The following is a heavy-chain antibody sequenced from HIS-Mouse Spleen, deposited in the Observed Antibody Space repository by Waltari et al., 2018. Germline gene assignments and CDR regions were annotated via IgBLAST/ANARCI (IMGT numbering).Heavy chain of an antibody. Sequence: QLQLQESGPGLVKPSETLSLTCTVSGGSISSSSSYSGWIRQPPGKGLAWIGSIYYSGSTYYNPSLKSRVTISVDTSKNQFSLKLSSVTAADTAVYYCAREIPYSSSWYDWYFDLWGRGTLVTVSS. CDR3: AREIPYSSSWYDWYFDL. J-gene: IGHJ2*01. V-gene: IGHV4-39*07. CDR1: GGSISSSSSY. D-gene: IGHD6-13*01. CDR2: IYYSGST.